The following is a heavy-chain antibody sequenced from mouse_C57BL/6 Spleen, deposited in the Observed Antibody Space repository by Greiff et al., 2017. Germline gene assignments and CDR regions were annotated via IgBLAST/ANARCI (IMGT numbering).Heavy chain of an antibody. D-gene: IGHD2-10*02. J-gene: IGHJ4*01. CDR3: ARGGSMGFQYYYAMDY. CDR2: INPSTGGT. Sequence: VQLKQSGPELVKPGASVKISCKASGYSFTGYYMNWVKQSPEKSLEWIGEINPSTGGTTYNQKFKAKATLTVDKSSSTAYMQLKSLTSEDSAVYYCARGGSMGFQYYYAMDYWGQGTSVTVSS. CDR1: GYSFTGYY. V-gene: IGHV1-42*01.